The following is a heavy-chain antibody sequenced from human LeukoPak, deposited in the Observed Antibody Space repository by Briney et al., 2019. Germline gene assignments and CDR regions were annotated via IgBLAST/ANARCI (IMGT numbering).Heavy chain of an antibody. CDR3: AKVPAAILIPNWFDP. Sequence: GGSLRLSCAASGFTFSSYAVSWVRQAPGKGLEWFSAISGSGGSTYYADSVKGRFTISRDNSKNTLYLQMNSLRAEDTAVYYCAKVPAAILIPNWFDPWGQGTLVTVSS. D-gene: IGHD2-2*01. V-gene: IGHV3-23*01. CDR2: ISGSGGST. CDR1: GFTFSSYA. J-gene: IGHJ5*02.